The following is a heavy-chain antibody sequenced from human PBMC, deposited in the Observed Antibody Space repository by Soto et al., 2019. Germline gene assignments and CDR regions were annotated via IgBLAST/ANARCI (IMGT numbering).Heavy chain of an antibody. Sequence: GSLRLSCAASGFPFSSYAMSWVRQAPGKGLEWVSAISGSGSNTYYADSAKGRFFISRDASTDTLYLQLNGLRAEDTAVYYCVRDFEGSYGYGPFDYWGQGTLVTVSS. CDR3: VRDFEGSYGYGPFDY. CDR2: ISGSGSNT. D-gene: IGHD5-18*01. J-gene: IGHJ4*02. CDR1: GFPFSSYA. V-gene: IGHV3-23*01.